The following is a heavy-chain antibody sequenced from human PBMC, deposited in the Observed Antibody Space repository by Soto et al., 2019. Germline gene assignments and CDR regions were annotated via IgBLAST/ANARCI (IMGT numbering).Heavy chain of an antibody. V-gene: IGHV3-11*01. Sequence: AGSPSLSCAAAGVHFSGYYMSWLRQAPGQGLEWVSYISSRSGTIFYADSVKGRFTLSRDNSKNSMYLQMNSLRAEDTAVYYCARQVDRALVGSPHYFDYWGQGSLVTVSS. J-gene: IGHJ4*02. D-gene: IGHD5-18*01. CDR3: ARQVDRALVGSPHYFDY. CDR1: GVHFSGYY. CDR2: ISSRSGTI.